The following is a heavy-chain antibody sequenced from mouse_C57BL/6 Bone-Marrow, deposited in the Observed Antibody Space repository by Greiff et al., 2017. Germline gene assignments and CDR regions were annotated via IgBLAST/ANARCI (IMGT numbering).Heavy chain of an antibody. V-gene: IGHV1-69*01. D-gene: IGHD4-1*01. J-gene: IGHJ2*01. CDR2: IDPSDSYT. Sequence: QVQLQQPGAELVMPGASVKLSCKASGYTFTSYWMPWVKQRPGQGLEWIGEIDPSDSYTNYHQKFKGKSTLTVDKSSSTDYMQLSSLTSEDSGVYYCASGGLGDYWGKGTTLTVSS. CDR1: GYTFTSYW. CDR3: ASGGLGDY.